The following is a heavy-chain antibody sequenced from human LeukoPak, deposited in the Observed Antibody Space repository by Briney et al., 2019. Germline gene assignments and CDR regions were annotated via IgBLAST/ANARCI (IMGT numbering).Heavy chain of an antibody. Sequence: ASVKVSCKASGGTFSSYAISWVRQAPGQGLEWMGGIIPIFGTANYAQKFQGRVTITADKSTSTAYMELSSLRSEDTAVYYCARDLIMGYYDSSGEFPFDYWGQGTLVTVSS. V-gene: IGHV1-69*06. CDR1: GGTFSSYA. J-gene: IGHJ4*02. CDR2: IIPIFGTA. D-gene: IGHD3-22*01. CDR3: ARDLIMGYYDSSGEFPFDY.